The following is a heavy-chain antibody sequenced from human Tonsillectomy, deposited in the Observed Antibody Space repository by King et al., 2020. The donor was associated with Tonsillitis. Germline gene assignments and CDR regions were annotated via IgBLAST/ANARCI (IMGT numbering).Heavy chain of an antibody. J-gene: IGHJ6*02. Sequence: VQLVESGGGVVQPGRSLRLSCAASGLTFSSYGMHWVRQAPGKGLEWVALISYDGGEKSYADSVKGRFTISRDNSKNTLFLQMNSLRAEDTALYFCARFAGVLRCLDGPARYYDMDVWGQGTTVPVSS. CDR2: ISYDGGEK. CDR1: GLTFSSYG. CDR3: ARFAGVLRCLDGPARYYDMDV. V-gene: IGHV3-33*05. D-gene: IGHD3-10*02.